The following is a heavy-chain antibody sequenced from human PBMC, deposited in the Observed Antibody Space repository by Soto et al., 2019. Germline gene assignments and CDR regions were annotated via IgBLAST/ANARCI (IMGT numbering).Heavy chain of an antibody. J-gene: IGHJ5*02. CDR3: ARGVPHNWFDP. CDR2: IYYSGST. CDR1: GGSISSYY. D-gene: IGHD2-2*01. Sequence: SETLSLTCTVSGGSISSYYWSWIRQPPGKGLEWIGYIYYSGSTNYNPSLKSRVTISVDTSKNQFSLKLSSVTAADTAVYYCARGVPHNWFDPWGQGTLVTVSS. V-gene: IGHV4-59*01.